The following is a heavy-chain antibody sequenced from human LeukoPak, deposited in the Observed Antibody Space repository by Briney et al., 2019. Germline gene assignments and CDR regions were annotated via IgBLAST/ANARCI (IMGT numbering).Heavy chain of an antibody. CDR2: IKKDGSEK. Sequence: GGSLRLSCAASVFSFSTYWMSWVRQAPGKGLEWVANIKKDGSEKYYVDSVKGRFTISRDNAKSSLYLQMNSLRAEDTAVYYCARVGSTCDHWGQGTLVTVSS. CDR1: VFSFSTYW. V-gene: IGHV3-7*05. J-gene: IGHJ4*02. CDR3: ARVGSTCDH. D-gene: IGHD2-15*01.